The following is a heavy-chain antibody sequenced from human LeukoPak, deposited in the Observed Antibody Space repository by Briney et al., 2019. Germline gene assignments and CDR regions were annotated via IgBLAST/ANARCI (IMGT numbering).Heavy chain of an antibody. D-gene: IGHD4-17*01. CDR1: GFTFSSYS. CDR2: ISGSGGST. J-gene: IGHJ6*04. Sequence: GGSLRLSCAASGFTFSSYSMNWVRQAPGKGLEWVSAISGSGGSTYYADSVKGRFTISRDNSKNTLYLQMNSLRAEDTAVYYCAKDPSTVTITRMDVWGKGTTVTVSS. V-gene: IGHV3-23*01. CDR3: AKDPSTVTITRMDV.